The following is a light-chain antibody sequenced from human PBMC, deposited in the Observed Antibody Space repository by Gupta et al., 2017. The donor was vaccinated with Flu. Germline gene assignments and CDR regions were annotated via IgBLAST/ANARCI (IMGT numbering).Light chain of an antibody. CDR2: QDT. Sequence: SFELTQPPSVSVSHGQTATIHCSGEDLGEKYVSWYQQKPGQSPLLVIYQDTRRPSGIPERFSGSNSNSGNTATLTLSGTQAMDEADYYCQAWDSSTAYVFGGGTKLTVL. J-gene: IGLJ3*02. CDR3: QAWDSSTAYV. V-gene: IGLV3-1*01. CDR1: DLGEKY.